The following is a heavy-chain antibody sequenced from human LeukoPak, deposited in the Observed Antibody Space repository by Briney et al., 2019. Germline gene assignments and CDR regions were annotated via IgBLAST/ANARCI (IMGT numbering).Heavy chain of an antibody. CDR2: IRYDGSNK. J-gene: IGHJ4*02. Sequence: GGSLRLSCAASGFTFSSYGMHWVRQAPGKGLEWVAFIRYDGSNKYYADSVKGRFTISRDNSKNTLYLQMNSLRAEDTAVYYCAKDVAYGSGSYSDYWGQGTLVTVSS. D-gene: IGHD3-10*01. V-gene: IGHV3-30*02. CDR3: AKDVAYGSGSYSDY. CDR1: GFTFSSYG.